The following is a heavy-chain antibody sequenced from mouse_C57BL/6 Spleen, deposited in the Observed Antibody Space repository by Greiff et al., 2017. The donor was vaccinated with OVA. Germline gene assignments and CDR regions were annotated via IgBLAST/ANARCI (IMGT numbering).Heavy chain of an antibody. CDR2: IDPSDSYT. Sequence: QVQLQQPGAELVMPGASVKLSCKASGYTFTSYWMHWVKQRPGQGLEWIEEIDPSDSYTNYNQKFKGKSTLTVDKSSSTAYMQLSSLTSEDSAVYYCARDYYGSSYGWFDYWGQGTTLTVSS. V-gene: IGHV1-69*01. J-gene: IGHJ2*01. CDR1: GYTFTSYW. CDR3: ARDYYGSSYGWFDY. D-gene: IGHD1-1*01.